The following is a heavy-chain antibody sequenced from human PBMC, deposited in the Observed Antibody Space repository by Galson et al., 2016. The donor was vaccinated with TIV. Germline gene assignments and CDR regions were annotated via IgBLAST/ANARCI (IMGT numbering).Heavy chain of an antibody. CDR3: ARQVITRPRAGLDV. J-gene: IGHJ6*02. CDR1: GFTFSNYD. CDR2: IRFDGTNK. D-gene: IGHD3-16*01. Sequence: SLRLSCAASGFTFSNYDMHWVRQAPGKGLEWVSFIRFDGTNKYYTDSVRGRFTISRDNSKNTLYLQMNSLSAEDTAIYYCARQVITRPRAGLDVWGRGTAVIVSS. V-gene: IGHV3-30*02.